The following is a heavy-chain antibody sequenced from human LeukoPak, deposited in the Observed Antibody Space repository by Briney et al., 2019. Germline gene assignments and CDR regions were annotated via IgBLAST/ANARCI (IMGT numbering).Heavy chain of an antibody. CDR3: ARVAFYDSSGPRSY. CDR1: GDTFSSYA. J-gene: IGHJ4*02. CDR2: VIPLFGTA. Sequence: GASVRVSCKASGDTFSSYAISWVRHAPGQGLEWMGEVIPLFGTANYTQKFQSRVTITADESTSTAYMELSSLRSEETGVYYCARVAFYDSSGPRSYGGEGALVTVSS. D-gene: IGHD3-22*01. V-gene: IGHV1-69*13.